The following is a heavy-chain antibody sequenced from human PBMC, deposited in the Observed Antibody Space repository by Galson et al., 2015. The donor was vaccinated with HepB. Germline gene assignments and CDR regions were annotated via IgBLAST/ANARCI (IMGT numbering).Heavy chain of an antibody. CDR3: ARGGLWFGEPYFDY. D-gene: IGHD3-10*01. J-gene: IGHJ4*02. CDR2: ISYDGSNK. Sequence: SLRLSCAASGFTFSSYAMHWVRQAPGKGLEWVAVISYDGSNKYYADSVKGRFTISRDNSKNTLYLQMNSLRAEDTAVYYCARGGLWFGEPYFDYWGQGTLVTVSS. V-gene: IGHV3-30*04. CDR1: GFTFSSYA.